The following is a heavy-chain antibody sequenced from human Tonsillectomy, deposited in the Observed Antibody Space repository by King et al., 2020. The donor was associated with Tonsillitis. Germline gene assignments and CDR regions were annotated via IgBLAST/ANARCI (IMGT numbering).Heavy chain of an antibody. J-gene: IGHJ4*02. D-gene: IGHD3-16*02. Sequence: VQLVESGGGLIQSGGSLTLTCAASGFAFNNYAMNWVRQAPGKGLEWVSGISGSGGKTDYADSVKGRFTISRDNSKNTLYLQMKSLRAEDTALYFCAKSITFGGVIFKPLEYWGQGTLVTVSS. V-gene: IGHV3-23*04. CDR2: ISGSGGKT. CDR3: AKSITFGGVIFKPLEY. CDR1: GFAFNNYA.